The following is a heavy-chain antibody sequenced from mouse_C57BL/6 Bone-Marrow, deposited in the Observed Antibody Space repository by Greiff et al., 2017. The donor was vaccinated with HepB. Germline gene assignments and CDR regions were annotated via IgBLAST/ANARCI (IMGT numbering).Heavy chain of an antibody. CDR2: IDPSDSYT. CDR1: GYTFTSYW. D-gene: IGHD2-4*01. CDR3: ARFPIYYDYDGNGAMDY. V-gene: IGHV1-69*01. J-gene: IGHJ4*01. Sequence: QVQLQQPGAELVMPGASVKLSCKASGYTFTSYWMHWVKQRPGQGLEWIGEIDPSDSYTNYNQKFKGKSTLTVDKSSSTAYMQLSSLTSEDSAVYYCARFPIYYDYDGNGAMDYWGQGTSVTVSS.